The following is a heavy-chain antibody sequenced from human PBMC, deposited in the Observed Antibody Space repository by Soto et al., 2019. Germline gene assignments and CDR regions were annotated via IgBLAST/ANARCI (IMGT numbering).Heavy chain of an antibody. Sequence: QVQLEQSGAEVKKPGSSVKVSCKASGGTFSSYAISWVRQAPGQGLEWMGGIIPIFGTANYAQKFQGRVTITADESTSTAYMELSSLRSEDTAVYYCARGKRGYSGYDSNYYYGMDVWGQGTTVTVSS. CDR3: ARGKRGYSGYDSNYYYGMDV. D-gene: IGHD5-12*01. CDR2: IIPIFGTA. V-gene: IGHV1-69*12. J-gene: IGHJ6*02. CDR1: GGTFSSYA.